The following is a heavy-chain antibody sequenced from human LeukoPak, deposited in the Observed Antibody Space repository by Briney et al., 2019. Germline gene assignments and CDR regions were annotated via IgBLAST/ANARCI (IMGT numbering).Heavy chain of an antibody. Sequence: ASVKVSCKASGYTFTGNYMHWVRQAPGQGLEWMGWIYPNSGGTNYAQKLQGRVTMTRDTSISTGYMELSSLRSDDAAVYYCARALYGSGTYYFDYWGQGTLVTVSS. J-gene: IGHJ4*02. V-gene: IGHV1-2*02. D-gene: IGHD3-10*01. CDR2: IYPNSGGT. CDR3: ARALYGSGTYYFDY. CDR1: GYTFTGNY.